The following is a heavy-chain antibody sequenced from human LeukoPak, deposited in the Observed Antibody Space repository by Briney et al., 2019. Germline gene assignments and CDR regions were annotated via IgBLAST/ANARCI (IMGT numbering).Heavy chain of an antibody. Sequence: GGSLRLSCAGSGFPFTTYAMSWVRQAPGKGLEWVSAISGSDGGTHYADSVKGRFTSSRDNSNDTLYLQMNSLRADDTAVYYCARLRNTMTTPRFDYWGQGTLVTVSS. V-gene: IGHV3-23*01. CDR1: GFPFTTYA. CDR3: ARLRNTMTTPRFDY. CDR2: ISGSDGGT. D-gene: IGHD4-17*01. J-gene: IGHJ4*02.